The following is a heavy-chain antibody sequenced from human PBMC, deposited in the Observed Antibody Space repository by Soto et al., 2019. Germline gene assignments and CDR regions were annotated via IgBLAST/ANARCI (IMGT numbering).Heavy chain of an antibody. D-gene: IGHD2-15*01. Sequence: GGSLRLSCAASGFTFSDHYMDWVRQAPGKGLEWVGRSRNKVNSYSTEYAASVKGGFIISRDDSENTLYLQMDSLTTEDTAIYYCTADLPGHGGGFEFDYWGQGTLVTVSS. V-gene: IGHV3-72*01. CDR1: GFTFSDHY. CDR2: SRNKVNSYST. CDR3: TADLPGHGGGFEFDY. J-gene: IGHJ4*01.